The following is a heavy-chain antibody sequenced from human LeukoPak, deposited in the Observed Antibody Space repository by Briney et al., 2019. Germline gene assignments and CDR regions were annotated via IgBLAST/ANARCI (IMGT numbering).Heavy chain of an antibody. CDR3: ASRPWGSGYS. CDR1: GYSISSGYY. CDR2: IYHSGST. J-gene: IGHJ5*02. D-gene: IGHD3-22*01. V-gene: IGHV4-38-2*02. Sequence: SETLSLTCTVSGYSISSGYYWGWIRQPPGKGLEWIGSIYHSGSTYYNPSLKSRVTISVDTSKNQFSLKLSSVTAADTAVYYCASRPWGSGYSWGQGTLVTVSS.